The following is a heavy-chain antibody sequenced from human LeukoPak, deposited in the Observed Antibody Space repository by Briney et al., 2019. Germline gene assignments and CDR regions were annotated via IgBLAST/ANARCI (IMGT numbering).Heavy chain of an antibody. V-gene: IGHV3-48*01. CDR2: VSSSGSTK. D-gene: IGHD2-21*01. Sequence: PGGTLRLSCAASGFTFSSYRMNWVRQAPGKGLEWVSYVSSSGSTKYYADSVKGRFTISRDNARNSLYLQMNSLRAEDTAVYYCARVIWYFDLWGRGTLVTVSS. CDR3: ARVIWYFDL. CDR1: GFTFSSYR. J-gene: IGHJ2*01.